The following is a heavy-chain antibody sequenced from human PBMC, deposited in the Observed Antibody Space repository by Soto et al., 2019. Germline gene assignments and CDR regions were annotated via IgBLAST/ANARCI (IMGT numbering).Heavy chain of an antibody. Sequence: ASVKVSCKASGYTFSSFHINWVRQASGQGLEWMGWMNPNNGDTDYAQNFQARVTMTRDTSTSTAYMELRSLRSDDTAVYYCARGQLYANGAFDYWGQGTLVTVSS. CDR1: GYTFSSFH. J-gene: IGHJ4*02. CDR3: ARGQLYANGAFDY. CDR2: MNPNNGDT. V-gene: IGHV1-8*01. D-gene: IGHD2-8*01.